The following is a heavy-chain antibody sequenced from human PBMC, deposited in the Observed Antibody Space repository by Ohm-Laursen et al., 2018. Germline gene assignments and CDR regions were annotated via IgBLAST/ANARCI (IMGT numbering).Heavy chain of an antibody. CDR3: ARDRTVYGVGNGLDALDV. V-gene: IGHV3-33*01. J-gene: IGHJ3*01. CDR1: GFNFGAHN. D-gene: IGHD3-3*01. CDR2: LWYDGSNK. Sequence: SLRLSCAASGFNFGAHNMDWVRQAPGKGLEWVSLLWYDGSNKLYAESVKGRFTISRDTSKKTLYLQMSALSAKDTAVYYCARDRTVYGVGNGLDALDVWGQGTMVTVSS.